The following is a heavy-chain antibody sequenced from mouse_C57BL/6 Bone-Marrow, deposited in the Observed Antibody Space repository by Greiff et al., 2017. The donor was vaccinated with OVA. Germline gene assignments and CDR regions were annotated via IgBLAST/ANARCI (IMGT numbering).Heavy chain of an antibody. Sequence: EVQLQQSGPELVKPGASVKISCKASGYTFTDYYMNWVKQSHGKSLEWIGDINPNNGGTSYNQKFKGKATLTVDKSSSTAYMELRSLTSEDSAVYYCASGYGSSLFDYWGQGTTLTVSS. V-gene: IGHV1-26*01. CDR2: INPNNGGT. J-gene: IGHJ2*01. CDR3: ASGYGSSLFDY. CDR1: GYTFTDYY. D-gene: IGHD1-1*01.